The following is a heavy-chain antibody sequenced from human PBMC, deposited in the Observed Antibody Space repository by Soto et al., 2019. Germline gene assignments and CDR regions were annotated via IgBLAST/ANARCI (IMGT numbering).Heavy chain of an antibody. Sequence: SETLSLTCTVSGASISSGSYYWGWIRQPPGKGLEWIASINFSGTTYDNPSLKSRVTISVDTSKNQFSLKLNSVTAADTAVYYCARHRPVYTTLTRPFDTWGQGTMVT. CDR3: ARHRPVYTTLTRPFDT. V-gene: IGHV4-39*01. CDR2: INFSGTT. D-gene: IGHD1-20*01. J-gene: IGHJ3*02. CDR1: GASISSGSYY.